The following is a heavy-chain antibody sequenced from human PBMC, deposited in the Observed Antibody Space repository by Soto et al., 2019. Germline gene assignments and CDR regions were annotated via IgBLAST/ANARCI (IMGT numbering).Heavy chain of an antibody. Sequence: GGSLRLSFAASGFTFSNYALNWVRHAPGKGLEWVSGISGGGGGTHYTDSVKGRFTISRDNSKNTLYLQMNSLRAEDTAVYYCAREGIAARGGMDVWGQGTKVTVSS. CDR2: ISGGGGGT. V-gene: IGHV3-23*01. CDR1: GFTFSNYA. J-gene: IGHJ6*02. CDR3: AREGIAARGGMDV. D-gene: IGHD6-6*01.